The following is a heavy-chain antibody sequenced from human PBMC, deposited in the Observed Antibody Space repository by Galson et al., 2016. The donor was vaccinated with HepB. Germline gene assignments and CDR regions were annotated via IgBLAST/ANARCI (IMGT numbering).Heavy chain of an antibody. CDR3: ARDSPIKQWHRVIYYYGMDV. V-gene: IGHV3-30-3*01. CDR2: ISFDGSNK. J-gene: IGHJ6*02. CDR1: GFSFNSYS. Sequence: SLRLSCAASGFSFNSYSMHWVRQAPGKGLEWVAVISFDGSNKDYADSVKGRFPISRDNSKNTLYLQMNNLRPEDTAVYYCARDSPIKQWHRVIYYYGMDVWGQGNKVTVSS. D-gene: IGHD3-22*01.